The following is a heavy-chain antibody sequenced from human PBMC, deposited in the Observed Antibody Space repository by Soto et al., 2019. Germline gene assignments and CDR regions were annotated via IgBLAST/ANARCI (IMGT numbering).Heavy chain of an antibody. J-gene: IGHJ5*02. D-gene: IGHD2-2*01. CDR3: ARWIVVVPAALPPLNWFDP. CDR1: GGSISSYY. V-gene: IGHV4-59*01. CDR2: IYYSGST. Sequence: PSETLSLTCTVSGGSISSYYWIWIRQPPGKGLEWIGYIYYSGSTNYNPSLKSRVTISVDTSKNQFSLKLSSVTAADTAVYYCARWIVVVPAALPPLNWFDPWGQGTLVTVSS.